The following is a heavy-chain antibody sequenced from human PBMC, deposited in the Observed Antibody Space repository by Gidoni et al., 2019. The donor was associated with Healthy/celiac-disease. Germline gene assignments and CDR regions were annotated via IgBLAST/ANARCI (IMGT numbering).Heavy chain of an antibody. Sequence: QVQLVQSGAAVKKPGSSVKVSCKASGGTFSSYAISWVRQAPGQGLEWMGGIIPIFGTANYAQKFQGRVTITADESTSTAYMELSSLRSEDTAVYYCARVPTVTTYYYYYGMDVWGQGTTVTVSS. CDR1: GGTFSSYA. D-gene: IGHD4-17*01. CDR3: ARVPTVTTYYYYYGMDV. CDR2: IIPIFGTA. V-gene: IGHV1-69*01. J-gene: IGHJ6*02.